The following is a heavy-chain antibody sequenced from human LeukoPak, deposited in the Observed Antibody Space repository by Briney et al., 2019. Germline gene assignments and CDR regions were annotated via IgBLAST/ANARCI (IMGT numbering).Heavy chain of an antibody. CDR2: LSYGGST. V-gene: IGHV4-39*01. Sequence: PETLSPTCTVSGGSISTSISYWGWIRQPPGKGLEWLGTLSYGGSTFYTPSLKSRVTISEDTSKRHLSLKLRSVTAADTAVYYCARPSNSGYQSFYFDAWGQGILVTVSS. J-gene: IGHJ4*02. CDR1: GGSISTSISY. CDR3: ARPSNSGYQSFYFDA. D-gene: IGHD6-13*01.